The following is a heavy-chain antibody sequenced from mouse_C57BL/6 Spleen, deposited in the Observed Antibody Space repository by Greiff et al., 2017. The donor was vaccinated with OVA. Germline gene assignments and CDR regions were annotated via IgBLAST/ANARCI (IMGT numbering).Heavy chain of an antibody. Sequence: QVQLKQPGAELVRPGSSVKLSCKASGYTFTSYWMHWVKQRPIQGLEWIGNIDPSDSETHYNQKFKDKATLTVDKSSSTAYMQLSSLTSEDSAVYYCARYYGSYAMDYWGQGTSVTVSS. CDR2: IDPSDSET. CDR3: ARYYGSYAMDY. J-gene: IGHJ4*01. CDR1: GYTFTSYW. V-gene: IGHV1-52*01. D-gene: IGHD1-1*01.